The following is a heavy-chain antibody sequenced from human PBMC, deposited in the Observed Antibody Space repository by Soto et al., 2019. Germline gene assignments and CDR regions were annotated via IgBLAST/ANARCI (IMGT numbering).Heavy chain of an antibody. CDR3: ARDQGYYGSGSYSDYYYGMDV. CDR2: INAGNGNT. D-gene: IGHD3-10*01. CDR1: GYTFTSYA. J-gene: IGHJ6*02. Sequence: GASVNVSCTASGYTFTSYAMHWVRQAPGQRLEWMGWINAGNGNTKYSQKFQGRVTITRDTSASTAYMELSSLRSEDTAVYYCARDQGYYGSGSYSDYYYGMDVWGQGTTVTVS. V-gene: IGHV1-3*01.